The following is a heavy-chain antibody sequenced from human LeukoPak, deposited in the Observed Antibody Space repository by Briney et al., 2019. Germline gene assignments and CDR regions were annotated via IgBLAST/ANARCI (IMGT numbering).Heavy chain of an antibody. CDR3: ATKKTSVGPDFDY. Sequence: GEALKISCRGSEYSFSSYWNGWGRQMPGKGREGMGIIYPGGSDTRYSASFQGQVTISADNTISTAYLQSSSLQGTDTGINYCATKKTSVGPDFDYWGQGTLGTASP. CDR1: EYSFSSYW. V-gene: IGHV5-51*01. CDR2: IYPGGSDT. D-gene: IGHD1-26*01. J-gene: IGHJ4*02.